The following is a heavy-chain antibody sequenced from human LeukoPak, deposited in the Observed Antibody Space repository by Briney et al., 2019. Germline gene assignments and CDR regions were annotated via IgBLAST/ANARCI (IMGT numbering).Heavy chain of an antibody. V-gene: IGHV1-2*02. D-gene: IGHD2/OR15-2a*01. CDR1: GYTFTGYY. Sequence: ASVKVSCKASGYTFTGYYMHWVRQAPGQGLEWMGWINHNSGGTTYAQKFQGRVTMTRDTSISTAYMELSRLRSDDTALYYCAREGKATLDYWGPGPLVSVSS. CDR3: AREGKATLDY. CDR2: INHNSGGT. J-gene: IGHJ4*02.